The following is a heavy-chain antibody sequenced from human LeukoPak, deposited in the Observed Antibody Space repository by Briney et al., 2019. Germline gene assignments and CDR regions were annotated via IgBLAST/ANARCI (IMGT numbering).Heavy chain of an antibody. D-gene: IGHD6-19*01. J-gene: IGHJ4*02. CDR2: VYYSGTT. CDR3: ARGTLYRGWSYYLDF. Sequence: ASETLSLTCSVSGDSISLSFYYWGWIRQPPGKALEWIGSVYYSGTTSYNPSLKSRVTISVDMSKNHFSLRLRSVTAADTAMYYCARGTLYRGWSYYLDFWGQGSQVTVSS. V-gene: IGHV4-39*07. CDR1: GDSISLSFYY.